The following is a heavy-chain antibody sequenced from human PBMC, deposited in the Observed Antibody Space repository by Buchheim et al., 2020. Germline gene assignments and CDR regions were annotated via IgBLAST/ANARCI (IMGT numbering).Heavy chain of an antibody. D-gene: IGHD2-15*01. CDR3: ARAALVVASTNWFDP. CDR1: GGSFSGYY. CDR2: INHSGST. J-gene: IGHJ5*02. Sequence: QVQLQQWGAGLLKPSETLSLTCAVYGGSFSGYYWSWIRQPPGKGLEWIGEINHSGSTNYNPSLKSRVTISVDTSKNQFSLKLSSVNAADTAVYYCARAALVVASTNWFDPWGQGTL. V-gene: IGHV4-34*01.